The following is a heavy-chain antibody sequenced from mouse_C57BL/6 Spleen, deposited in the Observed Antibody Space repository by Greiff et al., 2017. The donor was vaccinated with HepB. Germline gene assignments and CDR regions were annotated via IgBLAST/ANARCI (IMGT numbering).Heavy chain of an antibody. J-gene: IGHJ1*03. Sequence: EVQLVESEGGLVQPGSSMKLSCTASGFTFSDYYMAWVRQVPEKGLEWVANINYDGSSTYYLDSLKSRFIISRDNAKNILYLQMSSLKSEDTATYYCARDGDYYGSNWYFDVWGTGTTVTVSS. CDR1: GFTFSDYY. V-gene: IGHV5-16*01. CDR2: INYDGSST. CDR3: ARDGDYYGSNWYFDV. D-gene: IGHD1-1*01.